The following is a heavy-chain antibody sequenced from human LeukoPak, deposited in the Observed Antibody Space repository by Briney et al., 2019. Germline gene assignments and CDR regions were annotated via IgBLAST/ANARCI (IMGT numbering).Heavy chain of an antibody. V-gene: IGHV1-2*02. D-gene: IGHD5-24*01. J-gene: IGHJ4*02. CDR1: GYTFTSYA. Sequence: ASVKVSCKVSGYTFTSYAMHWVRQAPGQGLEWMGWITPSGGTNYPQKFQGRVAITRDTSISTAYMDLSRLTSDDTAVYYCARDRYGDGFAHFDYWGQGALVTVSS. CDR3: ARDRYGDGFAHFDY. CDR2: ITPSGGT.